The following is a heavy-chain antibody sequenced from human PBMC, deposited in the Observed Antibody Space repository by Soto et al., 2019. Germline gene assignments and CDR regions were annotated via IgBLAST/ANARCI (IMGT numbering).Heavy chain of an antibody. CDR3: ARERSAAGTGWFDP. CDR1: GYTFTSYD. J-gene: IGHJ5*02. CDR2: MNPNSGNT. D-gene: IGHD6-13*01. Sequence: QVQLVQSGAEVKKPGASVKVSCKASGYTFTSYDINWVRQATGQGLEWMGWMNPNSGNTGYAQKFQGRVTMTRNTSISTADMDLSRLRSEDTAVYYCARERSAAGTGWFDPWGQGTLVTVSS. V-gene: IGHV1-8*01.